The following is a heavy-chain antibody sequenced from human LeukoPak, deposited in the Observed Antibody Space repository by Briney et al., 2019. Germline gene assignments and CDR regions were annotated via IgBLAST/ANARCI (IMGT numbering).Heavy chain of an antibody. Sequence: GGSLRLSCAASGFTFDDYAMHWVRQAPGKGLEWVSGISWNSGSIGYADSVKGRFTVSRDNAKNSPYLQMNSLRAEDTALYYCARRVGATTFDYWGQGTLVTVSS. CDR3: ARRVGATTFDY. D-gene: IGHD1-26*01. V-gene: IGHV3-9*01. CDR1: GFTFDDYA. CDR2: ISWNSGSI. J-gene: IGHJ4*02.